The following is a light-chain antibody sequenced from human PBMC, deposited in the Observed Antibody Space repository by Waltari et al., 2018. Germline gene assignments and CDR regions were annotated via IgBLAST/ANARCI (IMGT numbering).Light chain of an antibody. V-gene: IGLV2-14*03. CDR1: SSDVGGYNY. CDR2: DVS. CDR3: SSYTSSSTLGVV. J-gene: IGLJ2*01. Sequence: QSALTQPASVSGSPGQSITISCTGTSSDVGGYNYVSWYQQHPGKAPKLMIYDVSNRPSGVSNRFSGSMSGNPAALTISGLQAEDEADYYCSSYTSSSTLGVVFGGGTKLTVL.